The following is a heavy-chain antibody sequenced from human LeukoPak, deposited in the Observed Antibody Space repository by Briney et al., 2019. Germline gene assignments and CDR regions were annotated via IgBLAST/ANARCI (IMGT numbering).Heavy chain of an antibody. CDR1: GYTFTSYG. Sequence: SVTVSCKASGYTFTSYGISWVRQAPGQGLEWMGGIIPIFGTANYAQRFQGRVTITADKSTSTAYMELSSLRSEDTAVYYCARALAAAGASWGQGTLVTVSS. V-gene: IGHV1-69*06. CDR2: IIPIFGTA. D-gene: IGHD6-13*01. J-gene: IGHJ5*02. CDR3: ARALAAAGAS.